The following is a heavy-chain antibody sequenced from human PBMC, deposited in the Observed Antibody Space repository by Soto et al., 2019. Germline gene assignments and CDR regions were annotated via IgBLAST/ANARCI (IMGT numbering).Heavy chain of an antibody. CDR1: GYTFSSYS. CDR2: INADNGNT. D-gene: IGHD1-1*01. CDR3: AREVFINWKDI. Sequence: ASVKVSCKASGYTFSSYSFHWVRQAPGQGLEWMGWINADNGNTRYSQKFQGRVTFTRDTSASTAYMEVSSLRSEDTAVYYCAREVFINWKDIWGPGTTVTVSS. V-gene: IGHV1-3*01. J-gene: IGHJ6*02.